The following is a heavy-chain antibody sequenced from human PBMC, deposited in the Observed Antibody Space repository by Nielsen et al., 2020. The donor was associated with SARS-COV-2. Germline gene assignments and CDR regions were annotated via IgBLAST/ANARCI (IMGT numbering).Heavy chain of an antibody. J-gene: IGHJ3*02. D-gene: IGHD3-10*01. CDR1: GGSISSGGYP. CDR3: ARRLSGYSGSGSPGAFDI. V-gene: IGHV4-30-2*01. CDR2: FYHRGST. Sequence: LRLSCAVSGGSISSGGYPWSWLRQQPGKGLEWIGYFYHRGSTYYNPSLKSRVTISVDRSKNQFSLKLGSVTAADTAVYYCARRLSGYSGSGSPGAFDIWGQGAMVTVSS.